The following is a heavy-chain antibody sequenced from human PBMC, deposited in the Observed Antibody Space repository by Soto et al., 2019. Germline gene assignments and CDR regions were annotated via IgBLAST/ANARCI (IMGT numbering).Heavy chain of an antibody. CDR1: GGSISSYY. CDR3: ASALDLDAFDI. Sequence: SETLSLTCTVSGGSISSYYWSWIRQPPGKGLEWIGYIYYSGSTNYNPSLKSRVTISVDTSKNQFSLKLSSVTAADTAVYYCASALDLDAFDIWGQGTMVTVSS. J-gene: IGHJ3*02. CDR2: IYYSGST. V-gene: IGHV4-59*12.